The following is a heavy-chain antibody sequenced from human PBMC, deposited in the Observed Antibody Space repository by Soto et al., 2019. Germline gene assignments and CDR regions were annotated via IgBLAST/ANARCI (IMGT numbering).Heavy chain of an antibody. V-gene: IGHV4-59*08. Sequence: SETLSLTCTVSGGSISSYYWSWIRQPPGKGLEWIGYIYYSGSTKYNPSLKSRVNISVDTSKNQFSLKLSSVTAADTAVYYCARHGGDCSGGSCYPLPFDYWGQGTLVTVS. D-gene: IGHD2-15*01. CDR2: IYYSGST. CDR1: GGSISSYY. J-gene: IGHJ4*02. CDR3: ARHGGDCSGGSCYPLPFDY.